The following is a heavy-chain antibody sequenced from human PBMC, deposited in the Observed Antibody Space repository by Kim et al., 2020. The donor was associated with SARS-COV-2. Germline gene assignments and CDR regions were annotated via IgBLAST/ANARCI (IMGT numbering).Heavy chain of an antibody. J-gene: IGHJ4*02. CDR3: ARGGPYYDILTGYRLDY. D-gene: IGHD3-9*01. Sequence: GGSLRLSCAASGFTFSSYEMNWVRQAPGKGLEWVSYISSSGSTIYYADSVKGRFTISRDNAKNSLYLQMNSLRAEDTAVYYCARGGPYYDILTGYRLDYWGQGTLVTVSS. V-gene: IGHV3-48*03. CDR2: ISSSGSTI. CDR1: GFTFSSYE.